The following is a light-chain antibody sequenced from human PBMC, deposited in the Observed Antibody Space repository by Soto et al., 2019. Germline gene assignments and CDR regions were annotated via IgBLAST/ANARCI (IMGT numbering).Light chain of an antibody. V-gene: IGKV3-11*01. CDR1: QSVSSF. Sequence: EIVLTQSPATLPLSRGERATLSCRASQSVSSFVAWYQQRPGQPPRLLIYDGSKRATGSPTRFSGSGSGTDFNLTISSLEPEDFAVYYCQQRINWPLTYGGGTKVEIK. CDR2: DGS. J-gene: IGKJ4*01. CDR3: QQRINWPLT.